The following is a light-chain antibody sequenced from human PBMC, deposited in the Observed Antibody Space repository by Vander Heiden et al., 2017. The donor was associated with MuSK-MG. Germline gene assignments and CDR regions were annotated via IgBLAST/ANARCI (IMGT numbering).Light chain of an antibody. J-gene: IGLJ2*01. CDR3: QSYDNALSVVV. CDR1: SSNLGPGHI. V-gene: IGLV1-40*01. CDR2: GNN. Sequence: QSVLTQPPSVSGAPGQTVTISCTGSSSNLGPGHIVHCYQQLPGTAPRLLIYGNNFRRSASPCRFSCSKSGTSAPLSITGLQAEAEADYFCQSYDNALSVVVLGGGTKLTVL.